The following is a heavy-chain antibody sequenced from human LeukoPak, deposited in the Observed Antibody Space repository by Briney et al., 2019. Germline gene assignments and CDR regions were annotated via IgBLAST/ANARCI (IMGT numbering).Heavy chain of an antibody. CDR2: IYPSGNT. Sequence: SETLSLTCTVSGGSVSSGDYYWSWVRQPAWEGLEWIGRIYPSGNTNYNPSLKSRLTISMDTSKNRISLKVSSVTAADTAVYYCARVEATATAYFDYWGQGTLVTVSS. V-gene: IGHV4-61*02. J-gene: IGHJ4*02. D-gene: IGHD5-18*01. CDR1: GGSVSSGDYY. CDR3: ARVEATATAYFDY.